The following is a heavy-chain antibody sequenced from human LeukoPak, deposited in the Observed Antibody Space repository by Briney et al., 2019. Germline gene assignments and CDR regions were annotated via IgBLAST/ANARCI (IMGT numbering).Heavy chain of an antibody. CDR1: GYTFTGYY. CDR2: INPNSGGT. V-gene: IGHV1-2*06. J-gene: IGHJ5*02. CDR3: AREVVWNGDWFDP. Sequence: ASVNVSCTASGYTFTGYYMHWVRQAPGQGLEWMGRINPNSGGTNYAQKFQGRVTMTRDTSISTAYMELSRLRSDDTAVYYCAREVVWNGDWFDPWGQGTLATVSS. D-gene: IGHD1-1*01.